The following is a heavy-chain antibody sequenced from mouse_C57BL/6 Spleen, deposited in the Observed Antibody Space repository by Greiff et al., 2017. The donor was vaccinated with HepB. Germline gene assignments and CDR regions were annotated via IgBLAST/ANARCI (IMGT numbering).Heavy chain of an antibody. CDR2: INPNNGGT. Sequence: VQLQQSGPELVKPGASVKISCKASGYTFTDYYMNWVKQSHGKSLEWIGDINPNNGGTSYNQKFKGKATLTVDKSSSTAYMELRSLTSEDSAVYYCARLGPLGAMDYWGQGTSVTVSS. CDR3: ARLGPLGAMDY. V-gene: IGHV1-26*01. CDR1: GYTFTDYY. J-gene: IGHJ4*01. D-gene: IGHD3-3*01.